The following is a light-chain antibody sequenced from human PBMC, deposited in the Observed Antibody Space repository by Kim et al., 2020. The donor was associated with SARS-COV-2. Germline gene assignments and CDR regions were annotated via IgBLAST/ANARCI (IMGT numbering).Light chain of an antibody. Sequence: QSVLTKQPSASGTHGQRVTISCSGSSSNIGSNYVYWYQQLPGTAPKLLIYRNNQRPSGVPDRFSGSKSGTSASLAISGLRSEDEADYYCAAWDDSLSGHYVFGTGTKVTVL. CDR2: RNN. CDR3: AAWDDSLSGHYV. J-gene: IGLJ1*01. CDR1: SSNIGSNY. V-gene: IGLV1-47*01.